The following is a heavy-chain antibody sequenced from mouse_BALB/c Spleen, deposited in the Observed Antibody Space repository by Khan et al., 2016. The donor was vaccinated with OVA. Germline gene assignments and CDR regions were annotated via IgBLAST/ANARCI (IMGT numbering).Heavy chain of an antibody. Sequence: QVQLKQSGAELVKPGASVRLSCKASGYTFTSYYLYWVKQRPGQGLEWIGDINPSSGGTNFNEKFTSKATLTVDKSSSTAYIQLNSLTSEDSAVYYCSRSGYGSFAYWGQGTLVTVSA. V-gene: IGHV1S81*02. D-gene: IGHD2-2*01. CDR3: SRSGYGSFAY. CDR2: INPSSGGT. J-gene: IGHJ3*01. CDR1: GYTFTSYY.